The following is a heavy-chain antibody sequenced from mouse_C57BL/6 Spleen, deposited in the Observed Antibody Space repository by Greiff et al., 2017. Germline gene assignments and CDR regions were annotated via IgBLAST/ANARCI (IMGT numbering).Heavy chain of an antibody. V-gene: IGHV5-17*01. Sequence: EVKLVESGGGLVKPGGSLKLSCAASGFTFSDYGMHWVRQAPEKGLEWVAYISSGSSTIYYADTVKGRFTISRDNAKNTLFLQMTSLRSEDTAMYYCARGWHYAMDYWGQGTSVIVSS. CDR3: ARGWHYAMDY. D-gene: IGHD2-3*01. J-gene: IGHJ4*01. CDR1: GFTFSDYG. CDR2: ISSGSSTI.